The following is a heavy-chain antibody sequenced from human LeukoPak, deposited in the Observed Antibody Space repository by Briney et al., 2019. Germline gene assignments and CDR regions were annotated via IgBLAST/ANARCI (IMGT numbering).Heavy chain of an antibody. Sequence: PSETLSLTCTVSGGSLNSGSYFWSWIRQPAGKGLEWIGRIYPSGSTNYNPSLKSRVTISVDLSKNQFSLKLSSVTAADTAVYYCSRGDYSYGFDWGQGTLVTVSS. CDR2: IYPSGST. V-gene: IGHV4-61*02. CDR3: SRGDYSYGFD. J-gene: IGHJ4*02. D-gene: IGHD5-18*01. CDR1: GGSLNSGSYF.